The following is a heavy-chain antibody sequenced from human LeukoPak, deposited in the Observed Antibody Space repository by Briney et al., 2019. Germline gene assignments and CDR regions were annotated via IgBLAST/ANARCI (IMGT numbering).Heavy chain of an antibody. V-gene: IGHV4-30-2*01. CDR3: ARGRVTMVRGVLYDAFDI. CDR1: GGSISSGGYS. D-gene: IGHD3-10*01. CDR2: IYHSGST. J-gene: IGHJ3*02. Sequence: SETLSLTCAVSGGSISSGGYSWSWIRKPPGKGLEWIGYIYHSGSTYYNPSLKSRVTISVDRSKNQFSLKLSSVTAADTAVYYCARGRVTMVRGVLYDAFDIWGQGTMVTVSS.